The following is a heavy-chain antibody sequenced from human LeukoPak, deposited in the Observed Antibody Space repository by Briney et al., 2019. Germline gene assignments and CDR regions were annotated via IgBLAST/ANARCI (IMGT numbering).Heavy chain of an antibody. D-gene: IGHD1-1*01. CDR3: ARGLLGYNWKRRWFDP. V-gene: IGHV4-39*07. J-gene: IGHJ5*02. Sequence: SETLSLTCTVSGGSISSSSYYWGWIRQPPGKGLEWIGSIYYSGSTYYNPSLKSRVTISVDTSKNQFSLKLSSVTAADTAVYYCARGLLGYNWKRRWFDPWGQGTLVTVSS. CDR1: GGSISSSSYY. CDR2: IYYSGST.